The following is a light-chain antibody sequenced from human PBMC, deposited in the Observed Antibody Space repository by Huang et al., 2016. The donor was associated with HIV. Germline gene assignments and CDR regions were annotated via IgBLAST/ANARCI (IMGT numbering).Light chain of an antibody. V-gene: IGKV4-1*01. Sequence: DIVMTQSPDSLAVSLGEAATLTCRSSQSVLSSATNKNYLAWFQQKAGQSPKLLMFWASTREAVVPDRFSGSGSGKHFTLTINNVKTEDVAIYYCQQYYTSPQTFGPGTRV. CDR2: WAS. J-gene: IGKJ1*01. CDR1: QSVLSSATNKNY. CDR3: QQYYTSPQT.